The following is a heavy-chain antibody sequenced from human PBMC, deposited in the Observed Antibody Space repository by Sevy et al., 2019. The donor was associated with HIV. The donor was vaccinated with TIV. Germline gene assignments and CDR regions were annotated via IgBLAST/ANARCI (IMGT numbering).Heavy chain of an antibody. V-gene: IGHV1-69*13. CDR2: IIPIFGTA. Sequence: ASVKVSCKASGGTFSSYAISWVRQAPGQGLEWMGGIIPIFGTANYAQKFQGRVTITADESTSTAYMELSSLRSEDTAGYYCARVLTPLYDSSGYYPGDAFDIWGQGTMVTVSS. CDR1: GGTFSSYA. D-gene: IGHD3-22*01. J-gene: IGHJ3*02. CDR3: ARVLTPLYDSSGYYPGDAFDI.